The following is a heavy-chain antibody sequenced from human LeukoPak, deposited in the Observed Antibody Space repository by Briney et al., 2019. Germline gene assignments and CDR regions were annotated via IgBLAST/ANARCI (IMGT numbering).Heavy chain of an antibody. CDR3: ARRSSWYTGFDY. D-gene: IGHD6-13*01. Sequence: SETLSLTCTVSGGSISSHYWSWIRQPPGKGLEWIGYIYYSGSTNYNPSLKSRVTISVDTSKNQFSLKLSSVTAADTAVYYRARRSSWYTGFDYWGQGTLVTVSS. J-gene: IGHJ4*02. V-gene: IGHV4-59*11. CDR2: IYYSGST. CDR1: GGSISSHY.